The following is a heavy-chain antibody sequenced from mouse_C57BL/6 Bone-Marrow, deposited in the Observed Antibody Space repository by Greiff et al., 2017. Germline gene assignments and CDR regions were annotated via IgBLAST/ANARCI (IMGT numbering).Heavy chain of an antibody. D-gene: IGHD3-2*02. V-gene: IGHV1-69*01. Sequence: VQLQQPGAELVMPGASVKLSCKASGYTFTSYWMHWVKQRPGQGLEWIGEIDPSDSYTNYNQKFKGKSTLTVDKSSSTAYMQLSSLTSEDSAVYYCARSAQATCAMDYWGQGTSVTVSS. CDR2: IDPSDSYT. CDR1: GYTFTSYW. CDR3: ARSAQATCAMDY. J-gene: IGHJ4*01.